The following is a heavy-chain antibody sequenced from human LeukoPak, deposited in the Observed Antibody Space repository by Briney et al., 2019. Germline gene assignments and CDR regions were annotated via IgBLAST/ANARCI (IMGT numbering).Heavy chain of an antibody. CDR1: GFTFSSYS. CDR3: ARDYGAAAGPYFDY. CDR2: ISSSSSYI. D-gene: IGHD6-13*01. J-gene: IGHJ4*02. V-gene: IGHV3-21*01. Sequence: GSLRLSCAASGFTFSSYSMNWVRQAPGKGPEWVSSISSSSSYIYYADSVKGRFTISRDNAKNSLYLQMNSLRAEDTAVYYCARDYGAAAGPYFDYWGQGTLVTVSS.